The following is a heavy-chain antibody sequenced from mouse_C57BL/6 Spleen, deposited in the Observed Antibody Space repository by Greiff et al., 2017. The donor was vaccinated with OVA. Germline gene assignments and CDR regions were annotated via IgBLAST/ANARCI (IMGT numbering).Heavy chain of an antibody. Sequence: VQLQQSGPELVKPGASVKLSCKASGYAFSSSWMNWVKQRPGRGLEWIGRIYPGGGGTNYNGKFKGKATLTADKSSSTAYMQLSSLTSEDSAVYFCASTWYFDVWGKGTTVTVSS. CDR3: ASTWYFDV. J-gene: IGHJ1*03. CDR1: GYAFSSSW. CDR2: IYPGGGGT. V-gene: IGHV1-82*01.